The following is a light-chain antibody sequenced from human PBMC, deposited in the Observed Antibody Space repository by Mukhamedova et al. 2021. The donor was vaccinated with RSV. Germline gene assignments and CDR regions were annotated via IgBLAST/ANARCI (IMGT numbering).Light chain of an antibody. V-gene: IGLV3-21*02. CDR3: QVCHGRGDQGV. Sequence: GGNDIGDKSVHWYQQKPGQAPVLVVYDDVDRPSGIPDRFSGSNSGNTATLTINRVEAGDEADYYCQVCHGRGDQGVFGGGTKVPDL. J-gene: IGLJ1*01. CDR1: DIGDKS. CDR2: DDV.